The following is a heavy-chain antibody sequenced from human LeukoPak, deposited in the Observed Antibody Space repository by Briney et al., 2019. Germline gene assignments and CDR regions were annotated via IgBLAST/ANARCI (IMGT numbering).Heavy chain of an antibody. CDR1: RGSISISRHY. Sequence: SETLSLTCTVSRGSISISRHYWAWIRQPPGKGLDWIGTIHYTGTTYYNPSLRSRVSISVDRSTNQFSLRVSPVTAADTAVYYCARYGNSAVYWGQGTLVTVSS. CDR2: IHYTGTT. D-gene: IGHD4-23*01. V-gene: IGHV4-39*07. J-gene: IGHJ4*02. CDR3: ARYGNSAVY.